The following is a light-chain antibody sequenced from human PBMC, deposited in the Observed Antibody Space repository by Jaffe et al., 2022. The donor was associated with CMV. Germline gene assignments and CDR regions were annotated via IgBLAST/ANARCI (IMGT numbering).Light chain of an antibody. J-gene: IGKJ1*01. CDR2: KVS. CDR3: MQGTHWPPT. V-gene: IGKV2-30*02. Sequence: DVVMTQSPLSLPVTLGQPASISCRSSQSLVHSDGNTYLNWFQQRPGQSPRRLIYKVSNRDSGVPDRFSGSGSGTDFTLKISGVEAEDVGIYYCMQGTHWPPTFGQGTKVEIK. CDR1: QSLVHSDGNTY.